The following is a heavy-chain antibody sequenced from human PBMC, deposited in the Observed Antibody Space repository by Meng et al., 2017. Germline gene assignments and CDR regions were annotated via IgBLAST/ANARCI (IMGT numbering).Heavy chain of an antibody. CDR2: IYYSGST. J-gene: IGHJ3*02. Sequence: SETLSLTCTVSGGSISSYYWSWIRQPPGKGLEWIGYIYYSGSTNYNPSLKSRVTISVDTSKNQFTLKLSSVIAADTAVYYCAKEGFSHAFDIWGQGTMVTVSS. CDR3: AKEGFSHAFDI. V-gene: IGHV4-59*01. CDR1: GGSISSYY. D-gene: IGHD3-10*01.